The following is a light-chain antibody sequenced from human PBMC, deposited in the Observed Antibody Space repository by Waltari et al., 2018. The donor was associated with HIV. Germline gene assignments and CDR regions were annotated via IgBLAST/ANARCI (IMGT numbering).Light chain of an antibody. V-gene: IGLV1-51*02. Sequence: QSVLTPPPSVSAAPGPKVTISCSGGRSNIGKNYVSWYQQSPGTAPRLLIYENTKRRSGLPDRFSGSKSATSATLDITGLQTGDEADYYCASWDSSLSVGVFGGGTRLTVL. CDR1: RSNIGKNY. J-gene: IGLJ3*02. CDR3: ASWDSSLSVGV. CDR2: ENT.